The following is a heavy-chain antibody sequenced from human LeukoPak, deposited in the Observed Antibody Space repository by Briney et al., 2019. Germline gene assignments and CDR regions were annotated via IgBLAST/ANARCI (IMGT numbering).Heavy chain of an antibody. V-gene: IGHV3-7*01. D-gene: IGHD2-15*01. CDR2: IKKTGSGT. CDR3: AREDGYCSGGNCYSHFDS. CDR1: GFTFSHFW. Sequence: GGSLRLSCAASGFTFSHFWMSWVRQAPGKGLEWVAYIKKTGSGTYYVDSVKGRFTITRDNTRNSLFLQMYSLRAEDTAVYFCAREDGYCSGGNCYSHFDSWGQGTLVTVSS. J-gene: IGHJ4*02.